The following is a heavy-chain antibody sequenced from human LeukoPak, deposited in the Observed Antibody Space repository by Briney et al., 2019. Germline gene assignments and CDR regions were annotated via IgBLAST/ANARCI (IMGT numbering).Heavy chain of an antibody. J-gene: IGHJ4*02. CDR2: IYDSGST. CDR3: ARASYTALVNFDY. V-gene: IGHV4-59*01. D-gene: IGHD5-18*01. CDR1: GASISSYY. Sequence: PSETLSLARTVSGASISSYYWTSIRQPPGKGLEWIGYIYDSGSTTYNPSLKSGVTISVDTSKNQISLKLTSVTAADTAVYYCARASYTALVNFDYWGQGTLVTVSS.